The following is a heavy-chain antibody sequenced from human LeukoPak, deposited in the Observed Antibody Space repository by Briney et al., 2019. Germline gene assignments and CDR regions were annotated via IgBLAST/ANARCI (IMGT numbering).Heavy chain of an antibody. V-gene: IGHV4-39*01. CDR3: ARHALAVAGTSGSFDY. CDR1: GGSISSSSYY. Sequence: SETLSLTCTVSGGSISSSSYYWGWIRQPPGEGLEWIGTIYYSGSTYYNPSLKSRVTISVDTSKNQFSLKLSSVSAATTAVYYCARHALAVAGTSGSFDYWGQGTLVTVSS. D-gene: IGHD6-19*01. CDR2: IYYSGST. J-gene: IGHJ4*02.